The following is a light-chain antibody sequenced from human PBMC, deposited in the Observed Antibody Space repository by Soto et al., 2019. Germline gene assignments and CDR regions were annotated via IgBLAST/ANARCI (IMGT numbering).Light chain of an antibody. Sequence: EIVLTQSPVTLSVSPGERATLSCRASQSVSNQLAWYQQKPGQAPRLLIYDASRRVTGIPARFSGSGSGTDFTLTIRSIETEDFQVYYCQQRAGSSTFGQGTRLEIK. CDR2: DAS. J-gene: IGKJ5*01. CDR3: QQRAGSST. V-gene: IGKV3-11*01. CDR1: QSVSNQ.